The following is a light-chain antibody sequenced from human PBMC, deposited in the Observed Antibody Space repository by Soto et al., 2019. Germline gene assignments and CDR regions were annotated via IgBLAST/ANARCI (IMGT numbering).Light chain of an antibody. V-gene: IGKV1-27*01. CDR2: AAS. CDR1: QGISNY. J-gene: IGKJ1*01. Sequence: DIQMTQTPSSLSASVGDRVTISCWASQGISNYLAWYQQKPGTVPKLLIYAASTLQSGVPSRFSGSGSGTDFTLTISSLQPEDVATYYCQKYNSAPWTFGQGTKVEIK. CDR3: QKYNSAPWT.